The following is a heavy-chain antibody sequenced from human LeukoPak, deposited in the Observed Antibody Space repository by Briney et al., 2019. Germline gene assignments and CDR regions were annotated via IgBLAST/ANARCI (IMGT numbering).Heavy chain of an antibody. CDR1: GFTFSSYA. D-gene: IGHD1-1*01. J-gene: IGHJ4*02. CDR2: ISGSGGST. V-gene: IGHV3-23*01. CDR3: AKDWSPTRSSWLDY. Sequence: PGGSLRLSCAASGFTFSSYAMSWVRQAPGKGLEWVSAISGSGGSTYYADSVKGRFTISRDNYKNTLYLQMNSLRAEDTAVYYCAKDWSPTRSSWLDYWGQGTLVTVSS.